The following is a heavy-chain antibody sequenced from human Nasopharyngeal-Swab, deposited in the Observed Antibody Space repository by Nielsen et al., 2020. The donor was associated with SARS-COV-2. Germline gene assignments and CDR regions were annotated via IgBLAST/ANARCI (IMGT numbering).Heavy chain of an antibody. Sequence: SMKVSCKASGGTFSSYAISWVRQAPGQGLEWMGGIIPIFGTANYAQKFQGRVTITADKSTSTAYMELSSLRSEDTAVYYCACRDGYNRPRGAFDIWGQGTMVTVSS. V-gene: IGHV1-69*06. CDR3: ACRDGYNRPRGAFDI. D-gene: IGHD5-24*01. CDR1: GGTFSSYA. J-gene: IGHJ3*02. CDR2: IIPIFGTA.